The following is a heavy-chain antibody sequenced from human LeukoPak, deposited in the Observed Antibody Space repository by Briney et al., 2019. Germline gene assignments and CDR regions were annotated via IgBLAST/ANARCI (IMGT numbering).Heavy chain of an antibody. CDR3: ARQRKSRYCSSTSCYFSVSLDY. CDR2: IYYSGST. D-gene: IGHD2-2*01. CDR1: GGSISSSSYY. J-gene: IGHJ4*02. Sequence: PSETLSLTCTVSGGSISSSSYYWGWIRQPPGKGLEWIGSIYYSGSTYYNPSLKGRVTISVDTSKNQFSLKLSSVTAADTAVYYCARQRKSRYCSSTSCYFSVSLDYWGQGTLVTVSS. V-gene: IGHV4-39*01.